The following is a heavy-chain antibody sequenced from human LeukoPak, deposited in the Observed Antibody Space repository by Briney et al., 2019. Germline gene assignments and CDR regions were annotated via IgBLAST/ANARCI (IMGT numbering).Heavy chain of an antibody. Sequence: GGSLRLSCAASGFTFSSYAMSWVRQAPGKGLEWVSAISGSGGSTYYADSVKGRFTISRDNSKNTLYLQMNSLRAEDTAVYYCAKPFMVGATGYYYYYMDVWGEGTTVTVSS. V-gene: IGHV3-23*01. J-gene: IGHJ6*03. D-gene: IGHD1-26*01. CDR3: AKPFMVGATGYYYYYMDV. CDR1: GFTFSSYA. CDR2: ISGSGGST.